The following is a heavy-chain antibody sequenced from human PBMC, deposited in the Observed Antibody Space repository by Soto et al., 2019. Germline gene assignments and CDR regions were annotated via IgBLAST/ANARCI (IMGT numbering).Heavy chain of an antibody. V-gene: IGHV1-69*01. J-gene: IGHJ4*02. Sequence: QVQLVQSGAEVKKPGSSVKVSCKASGGTFSSYAISWVRQAPGQGLEWMGGIIPIFGTENYAQKFQGRVTISADESTSTAYMELSSLISEDTAVYYCARGTGAYESSGYHPDYHFDYWGQGTLVTVSS. CDR1: GGTFSSYA. D-gene: IGHD3-22*01. CDR3: ARGTGAYESSGYHPDYHFDY. CDR2: IIPIFGTE.